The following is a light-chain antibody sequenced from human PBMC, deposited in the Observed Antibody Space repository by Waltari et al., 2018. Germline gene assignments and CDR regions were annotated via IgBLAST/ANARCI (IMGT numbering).Light chain of an antibody. J-gene: IGKJ1*01. CDR1: QSVLYSSNNKNY. V-gene: IGKV4-1*01. Sequence: DIVMTQSQDSLAVSLGERATIHGTSSQSVLYSSNNKNYLAWYQQKPGQPPKLLIYWASTRESGVPDRFSGSGSGTDFTLTISSLQAEDVAVYYCQQYYSTPRTFGQGTKVEIK. CDR3: QQYYSTPRT. CDR2: WAS.